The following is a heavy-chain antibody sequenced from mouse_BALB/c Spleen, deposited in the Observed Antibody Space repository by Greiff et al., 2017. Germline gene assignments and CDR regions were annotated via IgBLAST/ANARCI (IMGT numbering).Heavy chain of an antibody. CDR2: IYPSDSYT. Sequence: QVQLQQPGAELVRPGASVKLSCKASGFTFTSYWINWVKQRPGQGLEWIGNIYPSDSYTNYNQKFKDKATLTVDKSSSTAYMQLSSPTSEDSAVYYCTRRGWDGYYPDYWGQGTTLTVSS. V-gene: IGHV1-69*02. J-gene: IGHJ2*01. CDR1: GFTFTSYW. D-gene: IGHD2-3*01. CDR3: TRRGWDGYYPDY.